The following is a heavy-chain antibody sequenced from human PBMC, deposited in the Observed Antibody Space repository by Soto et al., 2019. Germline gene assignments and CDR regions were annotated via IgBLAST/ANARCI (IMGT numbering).Heavy chain of an antibody. V-gene: IGHV4-59*01. D-gene: IGHD3-22*01. CDR1: GGSISSYY. J-gene: IGHJ4*02. Sequence: PSETLSLTCTVSGGSISSYYWSWIRQPPGKGLEWIGYIYYSGSTNYNPSLKSRVTISVDTSKNQFSLKLSSVTAADTAVYYCARVTYYYDSSGYYVASYYFDYWGQGTLVTVSS. CDR3: ARVTYYYDSSGYYVASYYFDY. CDR2: IYYSGST.